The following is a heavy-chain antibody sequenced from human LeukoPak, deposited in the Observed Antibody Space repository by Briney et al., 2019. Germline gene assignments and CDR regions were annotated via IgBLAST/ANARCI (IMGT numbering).Heavy chain of an antibody. V-gene: IGHV3-23*01. CDR1: GFTFSSYG. Sequence: SGGSLRLSCAASGFTFSSYGMGWVRQAPGKGPEWVSAIGGSGGRTYYADSVKGRFTISRDNSKNTLYLQMNSLRVEDTAIYYCAKAPAGPEYSSTWKFGYNWFDPWGQGTLVTVSS. J-gene: IGHJ5*02. CDR2: IGGSGGRT. CDR3: AKAPAGPEYSSTWKFGYNWFDP. D-gene: IGHD6-13*01.